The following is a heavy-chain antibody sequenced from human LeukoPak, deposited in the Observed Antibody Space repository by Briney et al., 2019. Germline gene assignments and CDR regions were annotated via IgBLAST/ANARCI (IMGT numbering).Heavy chain of an antibody. CDR3: ARGDFGVVITYSWFDP. Sequence: GGSLRLSCAASGFTFSKYTIHWVRQAPGKGLEWVAVISNDGSNKYYADSVKGRFTISRDNSKNTPYLQMDSLRAEDTAVYYCARGDFGVVITYSWFDPWGQGTLVTVSS. J-gene: IGHJ5*02. V-gene: IGHV3-30*04. CDR2: ISNDGSNK. D-gene: IGHD3-3*01. CDR1: GFTFSKYT.